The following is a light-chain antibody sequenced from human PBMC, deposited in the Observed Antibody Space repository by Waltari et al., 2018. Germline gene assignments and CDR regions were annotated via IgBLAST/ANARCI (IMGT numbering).Light chain of an antibody. Sequence: DTVMTQSPATLSVSPGERATLSCRASQNIASNLAWYQQKPGQAPRLLIYDASTRATGIPVRFSGSRSATEFTLTISSLQSEDFAVYYCQQYNNWPPYTFGQGTKLEI. CDR2: DAS. CDR3: QQYNNWPPYT. CDR1: QNIASN. V-gene: IGKV3-15*01. J-gene: IGKJ2*01.